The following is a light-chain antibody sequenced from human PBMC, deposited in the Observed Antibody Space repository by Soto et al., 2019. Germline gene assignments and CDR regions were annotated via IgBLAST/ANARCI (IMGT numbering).Light chain of an antibody. V-gene: IGLV1-40*01. CDR2: GNS. CDR1: SSNIGAGYD. CDR3: QSYDTSLSGYV. Sequence: QSVLTQPPSVSGAPGQRVTISCTGTSSNIGAGYDVYWYQQLPGTAPKLLIYGNSNRPSGVPDRFSGSKSGTTASLAITGLQADEEADYYCQSYDTSLSGYVFGAGTKLTVL. J-gene: IGLJ1*01.